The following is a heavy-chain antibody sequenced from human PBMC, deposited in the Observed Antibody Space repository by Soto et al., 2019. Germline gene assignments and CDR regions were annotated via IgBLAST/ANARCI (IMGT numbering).Heavy chain of an antibody. CDR2: IYYSGST. CDR1: GGSVSGGSYY. CDR3: AREDGY. J-gene: IGHJ4*02. Sequence: TLSLTCTVSGGSVSGGSYYWSWIRQPPGKGLEWIGYIYYSGSTNYNPSLKSRVTISVETSKNQFSLKLSSVTAADTAVYYCAREDGYWGQGTLGIVS. V-gene: IGHV4-61*01.